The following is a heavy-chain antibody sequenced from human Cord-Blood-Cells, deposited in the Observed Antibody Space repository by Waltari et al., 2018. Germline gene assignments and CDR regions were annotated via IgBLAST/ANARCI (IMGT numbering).Heavy chain of an antibody. CDR3: AMTVTTTDAFDI. V-gene: IGHV4-34*01. Sequence: QVQLQQWGAGLLKPSETLSLTCAVYGGSFSGYYWSWIHQPPGKGLEWIGEINHSGSTNYNPSLKSRVTISVDTSKNQFSLKLSSVTAADTAVYYCAMTVTTTDAFDIWGQGTMVTVSS. D-gene: IGHD4-17*01. J-gene: IGHJ3*02. CDR1: GGSFSGYY. CDR2: INHSGST.